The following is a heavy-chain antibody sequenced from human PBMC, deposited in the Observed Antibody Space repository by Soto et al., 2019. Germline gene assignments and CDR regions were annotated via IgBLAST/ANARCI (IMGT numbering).Heavy chain of an antibody. D-gene: IGHD1-26*01. V-gene: IGHV3-7*05. CDR2: IKQDGSEK. CDR1: GFTFSSDW. CDR3: ARVIFPGIVVATNAFGY. Sequence: PGGSLRLSCAASGFTFSSDWMSWVRQAPGKGLEWVANIKQDGSEKYYVDSVKGRFTISRDNAKNTLYLQMNTMSAPYTAVYYCARVIFPGIVVATNAFGYLGQGTPV. J-gene: IGHJ4*02.